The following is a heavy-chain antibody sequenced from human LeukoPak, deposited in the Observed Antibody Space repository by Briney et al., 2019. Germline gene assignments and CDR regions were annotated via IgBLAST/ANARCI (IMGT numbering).Heavy chain of an antibody. Sequence: GGSLRLSCAASGFTFDGYAMHWVRQAPGKGLEWVSLISGDGGSTYYADSVKGRFTISRDNSKNSLYLQMNSLRTEDTALYYCAKDYKPYYDFWSGYSANWFDPWAREPWSPSPQ. V-gene: IGHV3-43*02. CDR3: AKDYKPYYDFWSGYSANWFDP. CDR1: GFTFDGYA. CDR2: ISGDGGST. D-gene: IGHD3-3*01. J-gene: IGHJ5*02.